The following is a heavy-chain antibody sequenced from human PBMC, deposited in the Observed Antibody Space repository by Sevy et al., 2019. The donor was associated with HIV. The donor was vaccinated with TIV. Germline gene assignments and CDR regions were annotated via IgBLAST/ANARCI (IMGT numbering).Heavy chain of an antibody. CDR3: ARGVGLDC. D-gene: IGHD1-26*01. CDR1: GFTFSPYW. J-gene: IGHJ4*02. CDR2: IRPDGSDK. V-gene: IGHV3-7*01. Sequence: GESLKISCAASGFTFSPYWMTWVRQAPGKGLEGVANIRPDGSDKYYVDSVKGRFTISRDNAKNSLYLQMNSLRADDTAMYYCARGVGLDCWGQGALVTVSS.